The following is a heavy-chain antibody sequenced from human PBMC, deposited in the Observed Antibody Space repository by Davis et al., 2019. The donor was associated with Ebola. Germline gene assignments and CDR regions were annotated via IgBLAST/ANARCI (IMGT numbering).Heavy chain of an antibody. CDR3: AKGSVPWA. D-gene: IGHD3-10*01. CDR2: ISYDGSNK. J-gene: IGHJ4*02. Sequence: GESLKISCAASGFTFSSYAMHWVRQAPGKGLEWVAVISYDGSNKYYADSVKGRFTISRDNSKNTLYLQMNSLRAEDTAVYYCAKGSVPWAWGQGTLVTVSS. V-gene: IGHV3-30-3*01. CDR1: GFTFSSYA.